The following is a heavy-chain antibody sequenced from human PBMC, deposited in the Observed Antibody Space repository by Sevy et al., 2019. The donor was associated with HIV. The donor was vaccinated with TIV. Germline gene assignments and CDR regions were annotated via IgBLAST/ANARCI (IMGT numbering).Heavy chain of an antibody. D-gene: IGHD5-18*01. V-gene: IGHV3-7*01. J-gene: IGHJ4*02. Sequence: GESLKISCAASGFTFSSYWMSWVRQAPGNGLEWVATMKEDGSEKSYVDSVKGRFTISRDNAKNSLYLQMNSLRVDDTALYYCVREGLGGFSYSLDCWGQGTLVTVSS. CDR2: MKEDGSEK. CDR3: VREGLGGFSYSLDC. CDR1: GFTFSSYW.